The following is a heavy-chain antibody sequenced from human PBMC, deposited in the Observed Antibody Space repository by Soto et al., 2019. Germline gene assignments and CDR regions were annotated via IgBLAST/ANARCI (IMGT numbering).Heavy chain of an antibody. V-gene: IGHV3-21*01. CDR2: ISSSSSYI. J-gene: IGHJ6*04. CDR3: ARDRAAPFYYYYGMDV. CDR1: GFTFSSYS. D-gene: IGHD6-6*01. Sequence: PGGSLRLSCAASGFTFSSYSMNWVRQAPGKGLEWVSSISSSSSYIYYADSVKGRFTISRDNAKNSLYLQMNSLRAEDTAVYYCARDRAAPFYYYYGMDVWGKGTTVTVSS.